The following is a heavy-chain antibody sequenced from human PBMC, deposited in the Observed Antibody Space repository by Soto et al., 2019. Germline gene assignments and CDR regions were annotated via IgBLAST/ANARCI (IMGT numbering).Heavy chain of an antibody. Sequence: EVQLLESGGGLEQPGGSLRLSCAASGLTFSSYAMSWVRQAPGQGLEWVSVISGSGASTYYADSVKGRFTISRDNSKNTLYLQMNSLRAEDTAVYYCAKSIVGSTSRSQFDYWGQGTLVTVSS. CDR1: GLTFSSYA. J-gene: IGHJ4*02. CDR3: AKSIVGSTSRSQFDY. CDR2: ISGSGAST. V-gene: IGHV3-23*01. D-gene: IGHD1-26*01.